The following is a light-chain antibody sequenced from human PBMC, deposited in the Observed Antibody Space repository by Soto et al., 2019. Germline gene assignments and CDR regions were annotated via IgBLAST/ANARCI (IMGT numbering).Light chain of an antibody. CDR2: DAS. CDR3: QQYKSYLYT. V-gene: IGKV1-5*01. Sequence: DIEMTQSPSTLSASVGDRVTITCRASQSISTWLAWYQQKPGKAPNLLIYDASNLESGVPSRFSGSGTGTEFTLTISSLQPDDFATYYCQQYKSYLYTFGQGTKLEIK. J-gene: IGKJ2*01. CDR1: QSISTW.